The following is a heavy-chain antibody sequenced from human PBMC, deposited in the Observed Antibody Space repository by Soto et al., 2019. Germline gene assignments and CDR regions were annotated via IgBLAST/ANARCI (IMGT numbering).Heavy chain of an antibody. CDR2: ISSNGGST. J-gene: IGHJ3*01. CDR3: FFFFRGEDGIRAPCTVSAF. D-gene: IGHD3-3*01. Sequence: KGLEYVSAISSNGGSTYYADSVKGRFTISRDNSKNTLYLQMSSLRAEDTAVYFFFFFFRGEDGIRAPCTVSAF. V-gene: IGHV3-64D*08.